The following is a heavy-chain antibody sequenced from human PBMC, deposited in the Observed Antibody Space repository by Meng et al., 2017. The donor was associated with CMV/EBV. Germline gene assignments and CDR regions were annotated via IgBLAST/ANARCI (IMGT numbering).Heavy chain of an antibody. D-gene: IGHD4-17*01. CDR2: INPNSGGS. V-gene: IGHV1-2*02. CDR1: GYTFTGYY. J-gene: IGHJ6*02. Sequence: ASVKVSCKASGYTFTGYYMHWVRQAPGQGLEWMGWINPNSGGSNYAQKFQGRATMTRDTSISTAHMELSRLRSDDTAVYYCASSNYGLHYYGMDVWGQGTTVTVSS. CDR3: ASSNYGLHYYGMDV.